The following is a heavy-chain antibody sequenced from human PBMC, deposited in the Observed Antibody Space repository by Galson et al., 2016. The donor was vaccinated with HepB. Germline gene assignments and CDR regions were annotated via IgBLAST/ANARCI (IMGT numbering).Heavy chain of an antibody. D-gene: IGHD5-24*01. CDR3: ARSRGAYHDDSFDI. CDR2: IYHTGST. J-gene: IGHJ3*02. CDR1: GGSIGTVSYS. V-gene: IGHV4-30-2*01. Sequence: TLSLTCAVSGGSIGTVSYSWTWIRQPPGKGLEWIGYIYHTGSTYYNLSLRSRVTISVDRSKNQFSLKLSSVTAADTAMYYCARSRGAYHDDSFDIWGQGTMVTVSS.